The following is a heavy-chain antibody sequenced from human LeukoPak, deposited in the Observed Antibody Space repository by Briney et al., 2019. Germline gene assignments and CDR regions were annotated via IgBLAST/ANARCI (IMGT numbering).Heavy chain of an antibody. J-gene: IGHJ6*02. CDR3: AGNYYYYYGMDV. CDR1: AGSFSGYY. Sequence: SETLSLTCAVYAGSFSGYYWSWIRQPPGKGLEWIGEINHSGSTNYNPSLKSRVTISVDTSKNQFSLKLSSVTAADTAVYYCAGNYYYYYGMDVWGQGTTVTVSS. CDR2: INHSGST. V-gene: IGHV4-34*01.